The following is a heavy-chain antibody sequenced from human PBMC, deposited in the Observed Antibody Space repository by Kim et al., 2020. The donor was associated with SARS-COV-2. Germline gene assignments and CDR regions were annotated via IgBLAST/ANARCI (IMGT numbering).Heavy chain of an antibody. Sequence: ASVKVSCKASGYTFTSYYMHWVRQAPGQGLEWMGIINPSGGSTSYAQKFQGRVTMTRDTSTSTVYMELSSLRSEDTAVYYCARARRAYCSGGSCPPRDYYFDYWGQGTLVTVSS. D-gene: IGHD2-15*01. CDR1: GYTFTSYY. CDR2: INPSGGST. J-gene: IGHJ4*02. CDR3: ARARRAYCSGGSCPPRDYYFDY. V-gene: IGHV1-46*01.